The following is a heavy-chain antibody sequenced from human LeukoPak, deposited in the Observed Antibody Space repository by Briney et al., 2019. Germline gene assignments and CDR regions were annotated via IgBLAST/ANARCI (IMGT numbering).Heavy chain of an antibody. D-gene: IGHD3-22*01. CDR2: ISYDGSNK. CDR3: AHPGSYYDSSGYQYYYYYYGMDV. Sequence: GRSLRLSCAAFGFTFSSYGMHWVRQAPGKGLEWVAVISYDGSNKYYADSVKGRFTISRDNSKNTLYLQMNSLRAEDTAVYYCAHPGSYYDSSGYQYYYYYYGMDVWGQGTTVTVSS. CDR1: GFTFSSYG. V-gene: IGHV3-30*03. J-gene: IGHJ6*02.